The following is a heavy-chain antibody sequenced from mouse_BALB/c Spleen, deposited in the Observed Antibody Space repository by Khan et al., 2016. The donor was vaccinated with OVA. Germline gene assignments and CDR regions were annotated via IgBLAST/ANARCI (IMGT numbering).Heavy chain of an antibody. CDR2: IYPGDGGT. CDR1: GYAFSSYW. CDR3: ARSGYDYFAY. Sequence: VQLQESGAELVRPGSSVKISCKASGYAFSSYWMNWVKQRPGQGLEWIGQIYPGDGGTKYNGKFKGKVTLTADKSSSTAYMPLSRPTFEDSAFYFCARSGYDYFAYWGQGTLVTVSA. V-gene: IGHV1-80*01. D-gene: IGHD2-14*01. J-gene: IGHJ3*01.